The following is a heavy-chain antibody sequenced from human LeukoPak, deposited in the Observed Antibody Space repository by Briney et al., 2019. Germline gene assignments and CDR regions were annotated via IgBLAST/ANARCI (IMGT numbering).Heavy chain of an antibody. D-gene: IGHD4-23*01. CDR1: GFTFSRYD. CDR3: ARASVGFHPFDI. J-gene: IGHJ3*02. V-gene: IGHV3-13*01. CDR2: IDTGGKT. Sequence: PGGSLRLSCAASGFTFSRYDMHWVRQPPGKGLEWVSAIDTGGKTYYPDSVKGRFTISRENAKNSLYLQMNGLRAGDTAVYFCARASVGFHPFDIWGQGTMVTVSS.